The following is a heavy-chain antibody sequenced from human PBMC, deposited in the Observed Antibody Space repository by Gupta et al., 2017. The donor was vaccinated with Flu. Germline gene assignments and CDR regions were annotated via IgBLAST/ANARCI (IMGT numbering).Heavy chain of an antibody. CDR3: ARDPYRTIFGVVIMHTPLFDP. Sequence: QIQLVQSGAEVKKPGASVKVSCKASGYTFTSYGISWVRQAPGQGLEWMGWISAYNGNTNYAQKLQGRVTMTTDTSTSTAYMELRSLRSDDTAVYYCARDPYRTIFGVVIMHTPLFDPWGQGTLVTVSS. CDR1: GYTFTSYG. D-gene: IGHD3-3*01. V-gene: IGHV1-18*01. CDR2: ISAYNGNT. J-gene: IGHJ5*02.